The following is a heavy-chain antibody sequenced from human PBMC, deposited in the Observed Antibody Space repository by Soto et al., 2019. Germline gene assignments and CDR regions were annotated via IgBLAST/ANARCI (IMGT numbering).Heavy chain of an antibody. J-gene: IGHJ4*02. CDR2: INPNGGGT. CDR1: GYTFTGYY. CDR3: ARERCSGGNCYGFGY. Sequence: ASVKVSCKASGYTFTGYYMHWVRQAPGQGLEWMGIINPNGGGTSYAQKLQGRVTMTRDTSTSTVYMELSSLRSEDTAVYYCARERCSGGNCYGFGYWGQGTLVTVSS. D-gene: IGHD2-15*01. V-gene: IGHV1-46*01.